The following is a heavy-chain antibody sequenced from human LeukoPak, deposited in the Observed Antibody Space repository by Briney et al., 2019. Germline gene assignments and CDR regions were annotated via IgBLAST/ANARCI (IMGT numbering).Heavy chain of an antibody. CDR3: ASGIAAAGTRYAFDI. D-gene: IGHD6-13*01. J-gene: IGHJ3*02. CDR1: GGSISSGGYY. V-gene: IGHV4-30-2*01. CDR2: IYHSGST. Sequence: SQTLSLTCTVSGGSISSGGYYWSWIRQPPGKGLEWIGYIYHSGSTYYNPSLKSRVTISVDRSKNQFSLKLSSVTAADTAVYYCASGIAAAGTRYAFDIWGQGTMVTVSS.